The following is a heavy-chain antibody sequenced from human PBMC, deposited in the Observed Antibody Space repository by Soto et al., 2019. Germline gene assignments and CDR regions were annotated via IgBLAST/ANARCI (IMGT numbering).Heavy chain of an antibody. D-gene: IGHD3-10*01. Sequence: QVQLVESGGGVVQPGRSLRLSCAASGFTFSSYGMHWVRQAPGKGLEWVAVISYDGSNKYYADSVKGRFTISRDNSKNTLYLQMNSLRAEDTAAYYCAKDSTMVRGVIIRWGQGTLVTVSS. CDR1: GFTFSSYG. J-gene: IGHJ4*02. CDR3: AKDSTMVRGVIIR. V-gene: IGHV3-30*18. CDR2: ISYDGSNK.